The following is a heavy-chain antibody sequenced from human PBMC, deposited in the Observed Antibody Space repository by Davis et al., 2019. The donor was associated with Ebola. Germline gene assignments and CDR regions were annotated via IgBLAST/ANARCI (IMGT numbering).Heavy chain of an antibody. J-gene: IGHJ5*02. D-gene: IGHD1-26*01. Sequence: PSETLSLTCTVSGGSISSGDYYWSWIRQPPGKGLEWIGYIYYSGSTYYNPSLKSRVTISVDTSKNQFSLKLSSVTAADTAVYYCASGLGIVGAYNWFDPWGQGTLVTVSS. CDR2: IYYSGST. CDR1: GGSISSGDYY. V-gene: IGHV4-30-4*01. CDR3: ASGLGIVGAYNWFDP.